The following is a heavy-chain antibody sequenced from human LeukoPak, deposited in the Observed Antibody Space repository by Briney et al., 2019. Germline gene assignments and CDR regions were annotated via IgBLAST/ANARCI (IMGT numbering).Heavy chain of an antibody. V-gene: IGHV3-23*01. Sequence: GGSLRLSCAASGFTFSSYAMSWVRQAPGKGLEWVSLIIDDGHTTSYADSVKGRFTISRDNSKNTLFLQMNSLRAEDTAVYYCARGGAHCSSTSCYAHYGMDAWGQGTTVTVSS. CDR3: ARGGAHCSSTSCYAHYGMDA. CDR2: IIDDGHTT. D-gene: IGHD2-2*01. CDR1: GFTFSSYA. J-gene: IGHJ6*02.